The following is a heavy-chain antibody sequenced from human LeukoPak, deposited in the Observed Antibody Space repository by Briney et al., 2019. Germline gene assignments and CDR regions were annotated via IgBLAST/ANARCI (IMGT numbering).Heavy chain of an antibody. J-gene: IGHJ4*02. D-gene: IGHD1-26*01. CDR2: IYTSGST. CDR1: GGSISSGSYY. Sequence: SETLSLTCTVFGGSISSGSYYWSWIRQPAGKGLEWIGRIYTSGSTTYNPSLKSRVTISVDTSKNQFSLNLSSLPAADPAVYYCASGIDYWGQGTLVTVSS. V-gene: IGHV4-61*02. CDR3: ASGIDY.